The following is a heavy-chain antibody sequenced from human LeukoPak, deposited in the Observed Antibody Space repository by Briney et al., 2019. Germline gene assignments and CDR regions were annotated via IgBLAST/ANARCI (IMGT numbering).Heavy chain of an antibody. CDR1: GVSISSADYY. Sequence: SETLSLTCTVSGVSISSADYYWSWIRQPPGKGLEWIGYIWQSGNTYYNPSLNNRVTISVDRSQNQFSLKLTSVTAADTAVYYCATETTGNYYPSDNWGQGTLVTVSS. D-gene: IGHD1-26*01. J-gene: IGHJ4*02. CDR3: ATETTGNYYPSDN. V-gene: IGHV4-30-2*01. CDR2: IWQSGNT.